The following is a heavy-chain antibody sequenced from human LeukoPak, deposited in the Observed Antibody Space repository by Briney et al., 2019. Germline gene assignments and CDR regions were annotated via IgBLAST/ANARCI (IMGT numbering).Heavy chain of an antibody. J-gene: IGHJ4*02. CDR1: GGSISSYY. Sequence: SETLSLTCTVSGGSISSYYWSWIRQPPGKGLEWIGYIYYTGSTNYNPSLKSRVTMSADTSKNQFSLKLSSVTAADTAVYYCARLGGYGYFDYWGQGTLVTVSS. V-gene: IGHV4-59*01. CDR2: IYYTGST. CDR3: ARLGGYGYFDY. D-gene: IGHD5-12*01.